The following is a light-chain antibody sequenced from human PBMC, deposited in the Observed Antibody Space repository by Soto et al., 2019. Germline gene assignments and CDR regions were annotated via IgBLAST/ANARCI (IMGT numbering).Light chain of an antibody. CDR2: KAS. J-gene: IGKJ1*01. Sequence: DIHMTQSPSTLSASVGDRVTITCRASQSISSWLAWYQQKPGKAPKLLIYKASSLESGVPSRFSGSGSGTEFTLNISSLQPDDFATYYCQQYNSYRRTFGQGTKVEIK. CDR3: QQYNSYRRT. CDR1: QSISSW. V-gene: IGKV1-5*03.